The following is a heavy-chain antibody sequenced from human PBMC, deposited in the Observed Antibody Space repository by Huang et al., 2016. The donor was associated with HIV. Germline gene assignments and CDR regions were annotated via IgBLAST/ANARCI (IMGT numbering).Heavy chain of an antibody. J-gene: IGHJ3*01. D-gene: IGHD4-17*01. CDR2: LNPHRGQP. CDR1: GYDFMKYD. Sequence: QVQLVQSGPEVRKPGASVKVSCKDSGYDFMKYDINWVRQAVGQWFAWMGSLNPHRGQPVFSRKFQGRATTTRDISSTTVFMEFRNLTSHDTAIYFCARGYGLTYWHKITYRYAFDVWGQGTEVIVTS. CDR3: ARGYGLTYWHKITYRYAFDV. V-gene: IGHV1-8*03.